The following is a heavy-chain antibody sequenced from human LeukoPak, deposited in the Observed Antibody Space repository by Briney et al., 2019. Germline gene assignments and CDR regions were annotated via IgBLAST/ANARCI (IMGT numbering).Heavy chain of an antibody. CDR1: GFNFRTYA. CDR3: AKYGLVGATRWFDP. D-gene: IGHD1-26*01. Sequence: GGSLRLSCVASGFNFRTYAMSWVRQAPGQGLEWVSSIGTSFDTYYADSVNGRFSISRDNSKNTLFLQMNSLRDEDTAVYYCAKYGLVGATRWFDPWGQGTLVTVSS. V-gene: IGHV3-23*01. J-gene: IGHJ5*02. CDR2: IGTSFDT.